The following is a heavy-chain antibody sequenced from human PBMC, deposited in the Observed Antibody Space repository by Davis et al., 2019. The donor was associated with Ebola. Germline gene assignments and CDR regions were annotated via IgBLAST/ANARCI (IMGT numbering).Heavy chain of an antibody. J-gene: IGHJ6*02. CDR2: IYYSGST. CDR3: ARTGWFGELVGYYYGMDV. CDR1: GGSISSYY. D-gene: IGHD3-10*01. V-gene: IGHV4-59*08. Sequence: SETLSLTYTVSGGSISSYYWSWIRQPPGKGLEWIGYIYYSGSTNYNPSLKSRVTISVDTSKNQFSLKLSSVTAADTAVYYCARTGWFGELVGYYYGMDVWGQGTTVTVSS.